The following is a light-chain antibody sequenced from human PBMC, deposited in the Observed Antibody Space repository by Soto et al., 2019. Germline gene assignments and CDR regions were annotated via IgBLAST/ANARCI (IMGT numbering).Light chain of an antibody. CDR2: AAT. J-gene: IGKJ1*01. CDR1: QGVSNR. Sequence: DIQMTQSPSAMSASVGDRITITCRASQGVSNRLVWFQQKPGKVPKRLIFAATLLQSGVPSRFSGSGSGKEFTLTISGLQAEDFATYYCLQHNSYPWTLGPGTKV. CDR3: LQHNSYPWT. V-gene: IGKV1-17*03.